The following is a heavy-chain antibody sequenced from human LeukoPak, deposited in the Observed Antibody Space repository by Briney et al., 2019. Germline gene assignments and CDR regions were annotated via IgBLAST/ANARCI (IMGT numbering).Heavy chain of an antibody. J-gene: IGHJ5*02. CDR3: AGTLTGTTLFDP. V-gene: IGHV1-46*01. Sequence: GASVKVSCKASGYTFTSYYMHWVRQAPGQGLEWMGIINPSGGSTSYAQMFQGRVTMTRDTSTSTVYMELSSLRSEDTAVYYCAGTLTGTTLFDPWGQGTLVTVSS. D-gene: IGHD1-7*01. CDR2: INPSGGST. CDR1: GYTFTSYY.